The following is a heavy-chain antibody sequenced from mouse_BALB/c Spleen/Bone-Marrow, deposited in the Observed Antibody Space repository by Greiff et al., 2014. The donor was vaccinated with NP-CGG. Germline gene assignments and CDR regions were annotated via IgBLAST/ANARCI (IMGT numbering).Heavy chain of an antibody. CDR2: IDPANGNT. CDR1: GFNIKDTY. J-gene: IGHJ2*01. V-gene: IGHV14-3*02. CDR3: ARYYYGNSYFDY. Sequence: EVKVEESGAELVKPGASVKLSCTASGFNIKDTYMHWVKQRPEQGLEWIGRIDPANGNTKYDPKFQGKATITADTSSNTAYLQLSSLTSEDTAVYYCARYYYGNSYFDYWGQGTTLTVSS. D-gene: IGHD1-1*01.